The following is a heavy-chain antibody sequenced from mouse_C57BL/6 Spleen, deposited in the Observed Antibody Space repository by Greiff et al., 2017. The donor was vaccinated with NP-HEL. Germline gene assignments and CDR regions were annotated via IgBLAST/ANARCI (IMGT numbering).Heavy chain of an antibody. Sequence: VMLVESGPGLVAPSQSLSITCTVSGFSLTSYAISWVRQPPGKGLEWLGLIWTGGGTNYNSALKSRLSISKDNSKSQVFLKMNSLQTDDTARYYCARKRTTVVAWYFDVWGTGTTVTVSS. CDR2: IWTGGGT. V-gene: IGHV2-9-1*01. D-gene: IGHD1-1*01. J-gene: IGHJ1*03. CDR3: ARKRTTVVAWYFDV. CDR1: GFSLTSYA.